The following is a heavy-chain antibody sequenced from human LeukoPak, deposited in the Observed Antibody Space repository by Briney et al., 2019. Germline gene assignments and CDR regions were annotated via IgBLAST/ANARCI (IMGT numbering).Heavy chain of an antibody. D-gene: IGHD3-10*01. CDR2: FDPEDGET. V-gene: IGHV1-24*01. CDR3: ARDIVVLLWFGESHLFDY. J-gene: IGHJ4*02. Sequence: ASVKVSCKVSGYTLTELSMHWVRQAPGKGLEWMGGFDPEDGETIYAQKFQGRVTMTRDTSISTAYMELSRLRSDDTAVYYCARDIVVLLWFGESHLFDYWGQGTLVTVSS. CDR1: GYTLTELS.